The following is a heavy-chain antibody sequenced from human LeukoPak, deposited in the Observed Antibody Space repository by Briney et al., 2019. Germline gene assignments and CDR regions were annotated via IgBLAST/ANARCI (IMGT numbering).Heavy chain of an antibody. CDR3: ARQAYCGGDCYPDFDI. J-gene: IGHJ3*02. CDR2: IYYSGST. CDR1: GGSISSYY. Sequence: PSETLSLTRTVSGGSISSYYWSWIRQPPGKGLEWIGYIYYSGSTNYNPSLKSRVTISVDTSKNQFSLKLSSVTAADTAVYYCARQAYCGGDCYPDFDIWGQGTMVTVSS. D-gene: IGHD2-21*02. V-gene: IGHV4-59*08.